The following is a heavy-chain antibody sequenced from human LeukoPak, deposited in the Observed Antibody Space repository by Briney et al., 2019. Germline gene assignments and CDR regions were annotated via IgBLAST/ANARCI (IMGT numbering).Heavy chain of an antibody. Sequence: GGSLRLSCAASGFTFDDYGMSWVRQAPGKGLEWVSGINWNGGSTGYADSVEGRFTISRDNAKNSLYLQMNSLRAEDTALYYCARAPRYQLPYYFDYWGQGTLVTVSS. CDR1: GFTFDDYG. J-gene: IGHJ4*02. CDR3: ARAPRYQLPYYFDY. D-gene: IGHD2-2*01. V-gene: IGHV3-20*04. CDR2: INWNGGST.